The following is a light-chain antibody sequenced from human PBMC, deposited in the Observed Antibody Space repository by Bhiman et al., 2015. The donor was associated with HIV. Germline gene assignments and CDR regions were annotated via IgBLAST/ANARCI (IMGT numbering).Light chain of an antibody. J-gene: IGLJ2*01. CDR2: DVT. CDR3: SSYTSSSTRV. V-gene: IGLV2-14*03. Sequence: QSALTQPASVSGSPGQSITISCTGTSSDIGDYNYVSWYQQHPGKAPKLMIYDVTYRPSGVSNRFSGSKSGNTASLTISGLQAEDEADYYCSSYTSSSTRVFGGGTKLTVL. CDR1: SSDIGDYNY.